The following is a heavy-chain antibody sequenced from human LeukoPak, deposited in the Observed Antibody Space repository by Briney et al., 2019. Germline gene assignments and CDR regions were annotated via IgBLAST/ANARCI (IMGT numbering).Heavy chain of an antibody. CDR3: AKARYCSGGSCYFDY. Sequence: PGGSLRLSCAASGFTFSSYAMGWVRQAPGKGLEWVSGTIGSGGSTFYADSVKGRFTISRDNSKNTLYLQMNSLRAEDTAVYYCAKARYCSGGSCYFDYWGQGTLVTVSS. CDR2: TIGSGGST. J-gene: IGHJ4*02. D-gene: IGHD2-15*01. V-gene: IGHV3-23*01. CDR1: GFTFSSYA.